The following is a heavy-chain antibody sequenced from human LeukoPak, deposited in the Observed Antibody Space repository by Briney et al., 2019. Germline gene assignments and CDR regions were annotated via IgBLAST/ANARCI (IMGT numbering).Heavy chain of an antibody. Sequence: SVKVSCKASGFTFTSSAMQWVRQARGQRLEWIGWIVVGSGNTNYAQKFQERVTITRDMSTSTAYMELSSLRSEDTAVYYCAADHRGGSYDNWFDPWGQGTLVTVSS. CDR1: GFTFTSSA. CDR2: IVVGSGNT. J-gene: IGHJ5*02. CDR3: AADHRGGSYDNWFDP. D-gene: IGHD1-26*01. V-gene: IGHV1-58*02.